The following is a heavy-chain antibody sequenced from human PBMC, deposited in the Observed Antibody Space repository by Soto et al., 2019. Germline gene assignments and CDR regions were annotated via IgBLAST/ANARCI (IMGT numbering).Heavy chain of an antibody. CDR3: VGQLYSSGWAAVSP. V-gene: IGHV3-33*01. J-gene: IGHJ5*02. CDR1: GLTFINYA. Sequence: PGWSLRLSCAASGLTFINYAMHWVRQAPGKGLEWVAVIRYDGSHENYADSVKGRFTISRDNSKNILYLQMNSLRAEDTALYYCVGQLYSSGWAAVSPWGQGTLVTVSS. CDR2: IRYDGSHE. D-gene: IGHD6-19*01.